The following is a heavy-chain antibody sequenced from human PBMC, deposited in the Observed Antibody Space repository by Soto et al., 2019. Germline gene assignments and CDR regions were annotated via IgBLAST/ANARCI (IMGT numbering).Heavy chain of an antibody. CDR1: GGSISSSSYY. CDR3: SKQKYHNRGPHAY. J-gene: IGHJ4*02. Sequence: SETLSLTCTGSGGSISSSSYYWGWIRQPPGKGLEWIGSIYYSGSTYYNPSLKSRVTISVDTFKKQFSLKLSSVTAADTAVYYFSKQKYHNRGPHAYWGRGTLDTVSA. CDR2: IYYSGST. D-gene: IGHD2-15*01. V-gene: IGHV4-39*01.